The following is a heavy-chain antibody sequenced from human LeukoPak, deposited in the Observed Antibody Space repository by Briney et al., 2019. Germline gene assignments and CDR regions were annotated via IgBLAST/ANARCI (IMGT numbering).Heavy chain of an antibody. CDR2: INPSGGST. V-gene: IGHV1-46*01. D-gene: IGHD2/OR15-2a*01. J-gene: IGHJ6*02. CDR3: ARETFRLAQIPLGMDV. Sequence: ASVKVSCKASGYTFTSYYMHWVRQAPGQGLEWMGIINPSGGSTSYAQKFQGRVTMTRDTSTSTVYMELSSLRSEDTAVYYCARETFRLAQIPLGMDVWGQGTTVTVSS. CDR1: GYTFTSYY.